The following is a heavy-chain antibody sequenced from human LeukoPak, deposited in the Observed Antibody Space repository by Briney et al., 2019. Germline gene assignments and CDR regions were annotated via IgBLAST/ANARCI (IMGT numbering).Heavy chain of an antibody. V-gene: IGHV3-13*01. CDR1: AFTFSSYG. CDR2: TDTGGDT. J-gene: IGHJ6*02. D-gene: IGHD6-19*01. Sequence: PGGSLRLSRAPSAFTFSSYGMHWVRQDTGKGLEWVSSTDTGGDTYYASSVKGRFTISRGNAQNSLYLQMNSLTDGDTAVYYCARETPVAGVNGDFYGMDVWGQGTTVTVSS. CDR3: ARETPVAGVNGDFYGMDV.